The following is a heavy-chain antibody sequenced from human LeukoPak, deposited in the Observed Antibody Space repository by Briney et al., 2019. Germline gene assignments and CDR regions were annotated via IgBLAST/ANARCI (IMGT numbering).Heavy chain of an antibody. CDR1: GGSVSSNSYY. Sequence: SETLSLTCTVSGGSVSSNSYYWSWIRQPPGRGLEWIGYIYDSVITNYNPSLKSRVTISVDTSKNQFSLKLSSVTTADTAVYYCARDRPTTVTTEFRYYYYYMDVWGKGATVTVSS. V-gene: IGHV4-61*01. D-gene: IGHD4-17*01. CDR3: ARDRPTTVTTEFRYYYYYMDV. J-gene: IGHJ6*03. CDR2: IYDSVIT.